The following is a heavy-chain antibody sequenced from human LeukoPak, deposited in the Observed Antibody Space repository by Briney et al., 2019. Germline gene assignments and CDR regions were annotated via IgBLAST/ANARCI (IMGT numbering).Heavy chain of an antibody. Sequence: ASVKVSCKASGYTFTGYYMHWVRQAPGQGLEWMGRINPNSGGTNYAQKFQGRVTMTRDTSISTAYMELSRLRSDDTDVYYCARSSVYYYYYMDVWGKGTTVTVSS. J-gene: IGHJ6*03. V-gene: IGHV1-2*05. CDR3: ARSSVYYYYYMDV. CDR2: INPNSGGT. CDR1: GYTFTGYY.